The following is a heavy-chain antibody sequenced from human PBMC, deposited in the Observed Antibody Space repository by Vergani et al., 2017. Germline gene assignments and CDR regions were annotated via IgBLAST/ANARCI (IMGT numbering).Heavy chain of an antibody. D-gene: IGHD4-17*01. CDR3: AREGAYGDYVFDY. J-gene: IGHJ4*02. V-gene: IGHV3-23*01. CDR1: GFTFSSHA. Sequence: EVQLLQSEGAVVQPGGSLRLSCVASGFTFSSHAMSCVRQGHGQGLEWGSSIKNTGDSTHYADSVKGRFTISRDSSKNTLSLQMNSLRAEDTAVYYCAREGAYGDYVFDYWGQGTLVTVSS. CDR2: IKNTGDST.